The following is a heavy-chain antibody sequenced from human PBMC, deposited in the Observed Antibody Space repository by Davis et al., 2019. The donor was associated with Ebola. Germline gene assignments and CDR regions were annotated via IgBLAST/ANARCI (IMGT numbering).Heavy chain of an antibody. V-gene: IGHV4-31*03. J-gene: IGHJ4*02. D-gene: IGHD6-19*01. CDR3: ARDAMAVAGLDS. Sequence: PSETLSLTCTVSGGSIRGGTYYWSWIRQLPGKGLEWIGNIHYSGSTYYNPSLKSRVSISVDKSKNQFSLKLSSVTAADTAVYYCARDAMAVAGLDSWGQGTLVTVSS. CDR1: GGSIRGGTYY. CDR2: IHYSGST.